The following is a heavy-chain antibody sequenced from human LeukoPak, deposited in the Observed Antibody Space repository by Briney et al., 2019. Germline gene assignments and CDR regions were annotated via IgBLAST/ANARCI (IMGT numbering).Heavy chain of an antibody. Sequence: GGSLRLSCAASGFTFSSYAMSWVRQAPGKGLEWVSAISGSGGSTYYADSVKGLFTISRENAKSTLFLQMNSLRAEDTAVYHCAKDRPVQLRYFDWLLPFDYWGQGTLVTVSS. CDR1: GFTFSSYA. V-gene: IGHV3-23*01. D-gene: IGHD3-9*01. J-gene: IGHJ4*02. CDR2: ISGSGGST. CDR3: AKDRPVQLRYFDWLLPFDY.